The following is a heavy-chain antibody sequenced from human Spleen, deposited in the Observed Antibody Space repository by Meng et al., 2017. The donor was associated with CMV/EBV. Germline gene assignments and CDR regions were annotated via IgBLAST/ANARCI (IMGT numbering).Heavy chain of an antibody. CDR2: ISHGASS. D-gene: IGHD2-2*01. CDR1: GDSISSYY. V-gene: IGHV4-59*01. CDR3: ARALCVGTSCYSGMDV. Sequence: SETLSLTCTVSGDSISSYYWNWLRQTPRKGLEWIGYISHGASSSYSPSLKSRVSISVDTSKNQVSLKLSSVTAADTAVYYCARALCVGTSCYSGMDVWGQGTTVTVSS. J-gene: IGHJ6*02.